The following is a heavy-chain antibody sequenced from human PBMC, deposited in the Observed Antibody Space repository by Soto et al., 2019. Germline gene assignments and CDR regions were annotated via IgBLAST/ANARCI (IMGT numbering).Heavy chain of an antibody. CDR2: ISHSETT. V-gene: IGHV4-4*02. CDR1: VTPSAVLTG. D-gene: IGHD6-13*01. J-gene: IGHJ4*02. Sequence: PSETRPSPALSPVTPSAVLTGGIGSASPQGRGWGGLGEISHSETTDYSPSLKSRVTISVDKSKNQFSLKLSSVTAADTAVYYCARSEAAAGDFDYWGQGALVTVSS. CDR3: ARSEAAAGDFDY.